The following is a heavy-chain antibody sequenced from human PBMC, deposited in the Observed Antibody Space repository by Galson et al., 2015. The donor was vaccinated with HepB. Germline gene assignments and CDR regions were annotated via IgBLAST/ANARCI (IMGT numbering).Heavy chain of an antibody. J-gene: IGHJ5*01. CDR1: EFTFSDYY. V-gene: IGHV3-11*06. CDR2: ISASSTYT. CDR3: ARVRTTLVREVITNNWFDS. D-gene: IGHD3-10*01. Sequence: SLRLSCAASEFTFSDYYMGWIRQAPGKGLEWVSYISASSTYTNYADSVKGRFTISRDNAKNSLYLQMNSLRAEDTAVYYCARVRTTLVREVITNNWFDSWGQGTLVTVSS.